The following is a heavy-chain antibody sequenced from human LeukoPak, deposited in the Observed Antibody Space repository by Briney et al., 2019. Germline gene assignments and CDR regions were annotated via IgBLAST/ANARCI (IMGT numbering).Heavy chain of an antibody. CDR2: IYYSGST. CDR1: GGSISSYY. D-gene: IGHD3-10*01. J-gene: IGHJ5*02. V-gene: IGHV4-59*01. Sequence: SETLSLTCTVSGGSISSYYWSWIRQPPGQGLGWIGYIYYSGSTNNNPSLKRRAPISVATSKNQISLNLSAVTATGSAVYYCARDNYFGSGNYYTTGFDPGGQGTLVTVSS. CDR3: ARDNYFGSGNYYTTGFDP.